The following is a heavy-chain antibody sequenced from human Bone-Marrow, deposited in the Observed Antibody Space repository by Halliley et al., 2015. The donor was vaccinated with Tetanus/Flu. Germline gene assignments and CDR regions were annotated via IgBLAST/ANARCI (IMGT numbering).Heavy chain of an antibody. Sequence: LRLSCAVSGVSLNTPGYFWSWIRQSPGRGLQWVGYVHYSGVTYYHPALKSRLLISLDTSDNQFSLRLTSVTAADTAVYFCARGITFGGDVLVFDYWGQGSLVSVSS. D-gene: IGHD3-16*01. CDR2: VHYSGVT. V-gene: IGHV4-30-4*01. CDR1: GVSLNTPGYF. CDR3: ARGITFGGDVLVFDY. J-gene: IGHJ4*02.